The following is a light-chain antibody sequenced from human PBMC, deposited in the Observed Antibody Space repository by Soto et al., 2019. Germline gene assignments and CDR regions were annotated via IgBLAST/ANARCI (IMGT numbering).Light chain of an antibody. J-gene: IGKJ4*01. CDR2: GAS. V-gene: IGKV3-20*01. Sequence: DIVLTQSPGTLSLSPGERATLSCRASQSVSTNYLAWYQQKPGQAPRLLIYGASNRATGIPDRFSGSGSGTDFTLTISRLEPEDCAVYYCQQYDSSPVTFGGGTKVEIK. CDR3: QQYDSSPVT. CDR1: QSVSTNY.